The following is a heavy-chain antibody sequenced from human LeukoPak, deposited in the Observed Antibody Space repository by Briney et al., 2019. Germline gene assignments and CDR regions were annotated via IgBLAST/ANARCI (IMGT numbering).Heavy chain of an antibody. CDR3: ASGRIYSSSWYGAFDI. CDR2: IYYSGST. J-gene: IGHJ3*02. V-gene: IGHV4-59*01. Sequence: PSETLSLTCTVSGGSISSYYWSWIRQPPGKGLEWMGYIYYSGSTNYNPSLKSRVTISVDTSKNQFSLKLSSVTAADTAVYYCASGRIYSSSWYGAFDIWGQGTMVTVSS. CDR1: GGSISSYY. D-gene: IGHD6-13*01.